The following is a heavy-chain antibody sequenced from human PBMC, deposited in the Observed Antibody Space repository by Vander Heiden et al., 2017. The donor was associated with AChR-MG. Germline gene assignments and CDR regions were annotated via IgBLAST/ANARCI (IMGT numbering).Heavy chain of an antibody. Sequence: EVQLVESGGGLVKPGGSLRLSCAASGFTFSSYCMNGVRQAPGKGLEWVSSISGSSSYIYYADSVNGRFTISRDNAKNSLYLQMNSLRAEDTAVYYCARDRWTTMVRGVGGGYGMDVWGQGTTVTVSS. CDR1: GFTFSSYC. CDR2: ISGSSSYI. D-gene: IGHD3-10*01. CDR3: ARDRWTTMVRGVGGGYGMDV. V-gene: IGHV3-21*01. J-gene: IGHJ6*02.